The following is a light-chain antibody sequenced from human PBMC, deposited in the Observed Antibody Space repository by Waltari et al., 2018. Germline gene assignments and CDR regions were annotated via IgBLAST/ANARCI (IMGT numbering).Light chain of an antibody. J-gene: IGLJ3*02. Sequence: QLALTQSPSASASLGASVKLTSTLNRGQSSNVVAWLQQQPGKGPRYFMKFNSDGSHSKGDDITDRFSGSGSGAERYLTISSLQSEDEADYYCQTGGHGTWVFGGGTKLTVL. CDR1: RGQSSNV. V-gene: IGLV4-69*02. CDR3: QTGGHGTWV. CDR2: FNSDGSH.